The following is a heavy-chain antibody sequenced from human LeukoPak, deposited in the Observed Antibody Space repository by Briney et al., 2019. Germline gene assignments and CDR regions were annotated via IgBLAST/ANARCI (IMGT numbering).Heavy chain of an antibody. J-gene: IGHJ4*02. CDR2: IGSYNGNT. Sequence: GASVRVSCKASVYIFSNYGFTWVRQAPGQGLEWVGWIGSYNGNTNYAQNLHGRVTLTTDTSASTSYMDLRSLRSDDTAVYYCARDAAGYHDGFTYSYYSDYWGQGTLVTVSS. V-gene: IGHV1-18*01. CDR1: VYIFSNYG. D-gene: IGHD3-16*01. CDR3: ARDAAGYHDGFTYSYYSDY.